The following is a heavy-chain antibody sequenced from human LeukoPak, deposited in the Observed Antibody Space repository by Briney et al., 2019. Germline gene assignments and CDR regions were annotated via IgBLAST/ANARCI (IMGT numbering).Heavy chain of an antibody. Sequence: ASVTVPCKASGGTFSGYAISWVRQAPGQGLEWMGRIIPILAIANFAQKFQGRVSITADRSTTTAYMDLSSLTSEDTAVYFCAREGAARPHIDFDSWGQGTLVTVSS. D-gene: IGHD6-6*01. CDR1: GGTFSGYA. V-gene: IGHV1-69*04. CDR2: IIPILAIA. CDR3: AREGAARPHIDFDS. J-gene: IGHJ4*02.